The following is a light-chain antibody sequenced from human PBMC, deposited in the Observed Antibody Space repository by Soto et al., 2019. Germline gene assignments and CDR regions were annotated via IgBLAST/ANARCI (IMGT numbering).Light chain of an antibody. Sequence: QSVLTQPASVSGSPGQSITISCTGTSSDVGDHNSVSWYQQQPGKAPKLMIYAVSNRPSGVSNRFSGSKSGNTASLTISGLQAEDAADYYCGSYTTSITVIFGGGTKLTVL. CDR3: GSYTTSITVI. J-gene: IGLJ2*01. CDR2: AVS. CDR1: SSDVGDHNS. V-gene: IGLV2-14*03.